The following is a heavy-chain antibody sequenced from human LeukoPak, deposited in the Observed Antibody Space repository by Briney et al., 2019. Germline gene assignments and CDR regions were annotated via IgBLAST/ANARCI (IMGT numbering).Heavy chain of an antibody. D-gene: IGHD6-19*01. CDR2: TSRNSGSI. CDR3: ARFYSSGWQHDNWFDP. Sequence: SLRLSCAASGFTFDDYAMHWVRHAQREGLGWVSGTSRNSGSIGYAGSVKGRFTISRDNAKNSLYLQMNSLRAEDTALYFLARFYSSGWQHDNWFDPWGQGTLVTVSS. J-gene: IGHJ5*02. CDR1: GFTFDDYA. V-gene: IGHV3-9*01.